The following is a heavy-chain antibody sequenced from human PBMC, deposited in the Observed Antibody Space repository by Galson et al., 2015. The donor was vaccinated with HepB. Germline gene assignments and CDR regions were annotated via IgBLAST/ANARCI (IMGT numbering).Heavy chain of an antibody. J-gene: IGHJ6*03. V-gene: IGHV1-3*01. CDR3: AGDGSGPVVQGVIGYYYYMDV. Sequence: SVKVSCKASGYTFTRYAMHWVRQAPGQRLEWMGWINAGNGNTKYSQKFQGRVTITRDTSASTAYMELSSLRSEDTAVYYCAGDGSGPVVQGVIGYYYYMDVWGKGTTVTVSS. CDR1: GYTFTRYA. D-gene: IGHD3-10*01. CDR2: INAGNGNT.